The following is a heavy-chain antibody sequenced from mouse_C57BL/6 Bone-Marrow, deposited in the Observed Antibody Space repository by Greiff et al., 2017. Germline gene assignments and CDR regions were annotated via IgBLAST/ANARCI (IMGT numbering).Heavy chain of an antibody. J-gene: IGHJ4*01. CDR3: ARGGVKDAMDY. V-gene: IGHV5-2*01. CDR2: LNSDGGST. D-gene: IGHD1-3*01. CDR1: EYEFPSHD. Sequence: EVKVVESGGGLVQPGESLKLSCESNEYEFPSHDMSWVRKTPEKRLELVAALNSDGGSTYYPDTMERRFIISRDNTKKTLYLQMSSLRSEDTALYYCARGGVKDAMDYWGQGTSVTVSS.